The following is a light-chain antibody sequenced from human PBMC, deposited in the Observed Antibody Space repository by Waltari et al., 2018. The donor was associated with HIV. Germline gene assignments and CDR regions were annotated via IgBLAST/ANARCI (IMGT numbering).Light chain of an antibody. J-gene: IGLJ3*02. CDR1: RPNIGHNY. CDR3: ETWDSSLSAGV. CDR2: DNN. V-gene: IGLV1-51*01. Sequence: QSVLTQPPSVSAAPGQKVTISCSGSRPNIGHNYVSWYQQLPGTAPKLLIYDNNKRPSGIPDRFSGSKSGTSATLGITGLQTGDEADYYCETWDSSLSAGVFGGGTKLTVL.